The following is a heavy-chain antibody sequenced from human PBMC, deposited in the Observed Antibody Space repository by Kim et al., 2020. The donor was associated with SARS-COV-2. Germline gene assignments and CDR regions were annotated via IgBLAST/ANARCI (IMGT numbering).Heavy chain of an antibody. D-gene: IGHD2-15*01. CDR2: IYYSGST. CDR1: GVSISSSSYY. V-gene: IGHV4-39*07. J-gene: IGHJ4*02. CDR3: ARGGVDIAHY. Sequence: SETLSLTCTVSGVSISSSSYYWGWIRQPPGKGLEWIGSIYYSGSTYYNPSLKSRVTISVDTSKHQFSLKLSSVTAADTAVYYCARGGVDIAHYWGQGTLVTVSS.